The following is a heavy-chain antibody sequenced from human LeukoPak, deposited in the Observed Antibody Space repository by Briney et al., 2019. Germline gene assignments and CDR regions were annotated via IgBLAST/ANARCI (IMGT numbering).Heavy chain of an antibody. D-gene: IGHD3-22*01. Sequence: SQTLSLTCTVSGGSISSSGYYWSWIRQPAGKGLEWIGRIYTSGSTNYNPSLKSRVTISVDTSKNQFSLRLSSVTAADTAVYYCARASYSYDINGWVPFDYWGQGTLVTVSS. CDR2: IYTSGST. CDR1: GGSISSSGYY. J-gene: IGHJ4*02. CDR3: ARASYSYDINGWVPFDY. V-gene: IGHV4-61*02.